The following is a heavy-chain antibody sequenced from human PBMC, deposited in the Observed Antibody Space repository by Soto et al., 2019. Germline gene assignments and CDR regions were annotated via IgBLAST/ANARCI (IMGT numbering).Heavy chain of an antibody. J-gene: IGHJ3*02. V-gene: IGHV5-51*01. CDR3: DRTTVACAFEI. CDR1: GYHFSNYW. CDR2: LYPGDSNT. D-gene: IGHD6-19*01. Sequence: PGESLKISCKGSGYHFSNYWIGWVRQMPGKGLERMGILYPGDSNTRYSPSFQGQVTISADKSIGTAYLQWSSLQASDTAMFYCDRTTVACAFEILGHVIMVTVPS.